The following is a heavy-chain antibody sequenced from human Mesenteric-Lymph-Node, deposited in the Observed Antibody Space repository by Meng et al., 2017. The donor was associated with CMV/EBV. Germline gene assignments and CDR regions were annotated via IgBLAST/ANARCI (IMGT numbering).Heavy chain of an antibody. CDR2: INRDGSST. J-gene: IGHJ4*02. V-gene: IGHV3-74*01. Sequence: GESLKISCAASGFTFSINWMHWVRQAPGKGLVWVSRINRDGSSTNYADSVKGRFTISRDNAKNTLYLQMNSLRAEDTAVYYCAKDPAGTRGYYFDYWGQGMLVTVSS. D-gene: IGHD6-19*01. CDR3: AKDPAGTRGYYFDY. CDR1: GFTFSINW.